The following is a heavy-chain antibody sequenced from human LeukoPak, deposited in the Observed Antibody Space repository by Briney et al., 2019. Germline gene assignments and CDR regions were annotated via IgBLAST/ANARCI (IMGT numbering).Heavy chain of an antibody. CDR3: ARYLGAPAATFDY. V-gene: IGHV1-2*02. J-gene: IGHJ4*02. CDR2: INPNSGGT. Sequence: ASVKVSCEASGHTFTGYYMQWVRQAPGQGLEWMGWINPNSGGTKYAQKFQGRVTMTSDTSIDTAYMEVTSLRSDDTAVYYCARYLGAPAATFDYWGQGTLVTVSS. CDR1: GHTFTGYY. D-gene: IGHD2-2*01.